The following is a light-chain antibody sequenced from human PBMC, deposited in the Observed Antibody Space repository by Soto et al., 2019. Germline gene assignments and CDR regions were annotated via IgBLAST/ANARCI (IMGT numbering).Light chain of an antibody. CDR1: QTVRNN. V-gene: IGKV3-15*01. CDR3: QQYNRWPLT. CDR2: DAS. Sequence: EIVLTQSPGTLSLSPGERATLSCRASQTVRNNYLAWYQQKPGQAPRLLIYDASTRATGISGSFSGSGSGTEFTLTISSLQSEDFAVYYCQQYNRWPLTFGGGTKVDIK. J-gene: IGKJ4*01.